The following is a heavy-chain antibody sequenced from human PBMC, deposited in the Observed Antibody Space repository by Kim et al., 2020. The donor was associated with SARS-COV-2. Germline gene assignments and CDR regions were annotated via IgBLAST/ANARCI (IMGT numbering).Heavy chain of an antibody. CDR1: GGSFSGYY. V-gene: IGHV4-34*01. Sequence: SETLSLTCAVYGGSFSGYYWSWIRQPPGKGLEWIGEINHSGSTNYNPSLKSRVTISVDTSKNQFSLKLSSVTAADTAVYYCARCGLRGSPPQNYYYYYMDVWGKGTTVTVSS. CDR3: ARCGLRGSPPQNYYYYYMDV. J-gene: IGHJ6*03. D-gene: IGHD2-15*01. CDR2: INHSGST.